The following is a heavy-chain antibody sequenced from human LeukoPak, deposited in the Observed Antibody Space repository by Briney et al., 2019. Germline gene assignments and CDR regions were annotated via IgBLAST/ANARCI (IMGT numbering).Heavy chain of an antibody. D-gene: IGHD3-16*01. CDR3: ARDGGASPDMDV. V-gene: IGHV3-33*01. J-gene: IGHJ6*02. CDR1: GFTFSSYG. CDR2: IWYDGSNK. Sequence: LAGGSLRLSCAASGFTFSSYGMPWVRQAPGKGLEWVAVIWYDGSNKYYADSVKGRFTISRDNSKNTLYLQMNSLRAEDTAVYYCARDGGASPDMDVWGQGTTVTVSS.